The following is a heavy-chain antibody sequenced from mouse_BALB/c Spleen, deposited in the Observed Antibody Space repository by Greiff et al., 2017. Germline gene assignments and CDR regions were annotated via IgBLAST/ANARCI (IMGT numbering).Heavy chain of an antibody. V-gene: IGHV5-17*02. Sequence: EVKLVESGGGLVKPGGSRKLSCAASGFTFSSFGMHWVRQAPEKGLEWVAYISSGSSTIYYADTVKGRFTISRDNPKNTLFLQMTSLRSEDTAMYYCARSDYDVWFAYWGQGTLVTVSA. J-gene: IGHJ3*01. CDR3: ARSDYDVWFAY. CDR2: ISSGSSTI. CDR1: GFTFSSFG. D-gene: IGHD2-4*01.